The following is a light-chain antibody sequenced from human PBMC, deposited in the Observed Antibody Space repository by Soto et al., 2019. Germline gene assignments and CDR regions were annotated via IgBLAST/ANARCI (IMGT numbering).Light chain of an antibody. CDR2: YDS. CDR1: NIRIKS. V-gene: IGLV3-21*04. CDR3: QVWDSSSDPVV. J-gene: IGLJ2*01. Sequence: SYELTQPPSVSVAPGKTARITCAGNNIRIKSVHWYQQKPGQAPVLVIYYDSDRPSGIPERFSGSNSGNTATLTISRVEAGDEADYYCQVWDSSSDPVVFGGGTKVTVL.